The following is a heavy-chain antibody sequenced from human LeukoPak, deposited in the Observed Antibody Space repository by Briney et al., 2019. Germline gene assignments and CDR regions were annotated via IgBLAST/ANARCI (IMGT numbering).Heavy chain of an antibody. Sequence: SETLSLTCTVSGGSISSYYWSWIRQPPGKGLEWIGYIYYSGSTNYNPSLKSRVTISVDTSKNQFSLELSSVTAADTAVYYCARGYSYGYLVFDYWGQGTLVTVSS. CDR3: ARGYSYGYLVFDY. J-gene: IGHJ4*02. CDR2: IYYSGST. V-gene: IGHV4-59*01. D-gene: IGHD5-18*01. CDR1: GGSISSYY.